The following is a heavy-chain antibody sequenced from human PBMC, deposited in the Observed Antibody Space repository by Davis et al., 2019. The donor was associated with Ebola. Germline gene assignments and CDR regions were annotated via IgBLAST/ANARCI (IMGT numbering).Heavy chain of an antibody. D-gene: IGHD5/OR15-5a*01. Sequence: MPSETLSLTCAVYGGSFSGYYWSWIRQPPGTGLAWIGEINHSGSTNYNPYLKSRVTISVDTSKNQFSLKLSSVTAADTAVYYCARRTRSAMSTIFHDAFDIWGQGTMVTVSS. J-gene: IGHJ3*02. CDR1: GGSFSGYY. CDR2: INHSGST. CDR3: ARRTRSAMSTIFHDAFDI. V-gene: IGHV4-34*01.